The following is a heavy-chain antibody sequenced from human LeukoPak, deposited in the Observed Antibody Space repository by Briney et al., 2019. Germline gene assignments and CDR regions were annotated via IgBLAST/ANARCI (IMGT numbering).Heavy chain of an antibody. J-gene: IGHJ6*02. V-gene: IGHV1-69*13. CDR1: GGTFSSYS. D-gene: IGHD2/OR15-2a*01. CDR2: IIPIFGTG. Sequence: GASVTVSFTASGGTFSSYSISWVRQAPGQGLEWMGGIIPIFGTGKHAQKFQGRVTITADESTSTAYMELSGLRSEDTAVYYCARDAGHSNPKTDYYYYGMDVWGQGTTVTVSS. CDR3: ARDAGHSNPKTDYYYYGMDV.